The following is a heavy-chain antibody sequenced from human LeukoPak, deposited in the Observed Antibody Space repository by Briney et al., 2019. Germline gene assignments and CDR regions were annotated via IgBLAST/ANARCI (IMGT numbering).Heavy chain of an antibody. CDR1: GGSISSSSYY. D-gene: IGHD2-2*02. CDR3: ATPGVVVPAAINAFDI. V-gene: IGHV4-39*01. CDR2: IYYSGST. J-gene: IGHJ3*02. Sequence: SETLSLTCTVSGGSISSSSYYWGWIRQPPGKGLEWIGSIYYSGSTYCNPSLKSRVTISVDTSKNQFSLKLSSVTAADTAVYYCATPGVVVPAAINAFDIWGQGTMVTVSS.